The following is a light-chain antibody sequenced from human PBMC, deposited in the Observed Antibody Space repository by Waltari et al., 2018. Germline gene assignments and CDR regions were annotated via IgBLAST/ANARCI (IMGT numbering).Light chain of an antibody. V-gene: IGKV3-11*01. CDR2: TAS. CDR3: QQRSNWPQLT. J-gene: IGKJ4*01. CDR1: KSVSTY. Sequence: EIVLTQSPATLSLSPGERATLSCRASKSVSTYLAWYPQNPGQPPRLLVYTASNRATGIPARFSGGGAVTDFTLTINSREPEDFGVYYCQQRSNWPQLTFGGGTKVEIK.